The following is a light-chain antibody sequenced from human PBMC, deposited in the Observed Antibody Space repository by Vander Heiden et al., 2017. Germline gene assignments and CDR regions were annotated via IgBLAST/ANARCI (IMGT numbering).Light chain of an antibody. CDR2: GGT. CDR1: RSDVALYNL. Sequence: QSALIQPASVSGSPGQRNTIACTGTRSDVALYNLVSWYQQYPGKAPKLLMDGGTKRPSGFSNRFSGSKSCNKASLNITGLQAEDEADDFCGSYEGSGAFNVVFGSGTKLTVL. CDR3: GSYEGSGAFNVV. V-gene: IGLV2-23*03. J-gene: IGLJ2*01.